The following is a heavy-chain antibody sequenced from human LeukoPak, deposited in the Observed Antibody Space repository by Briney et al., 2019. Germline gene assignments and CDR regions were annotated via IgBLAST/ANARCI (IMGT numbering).Heavy chain of an antibody. V-gene: IGHV3-74*03. Sequence: PGGSLRLSCAASGFTFSTYWIHWVRQAPGKGLVWVSRIYSDGSSTTYADPVKGRFTISRDNAENTVYLQMNSLRAEDTAVYYCAKDRLGHTGYYYMDVWGKGTTVTVSS. J-gene: IGHJ6*03. CDR3: AKDRLGHTGYYYMDV. CDR2: IYSDGSST. CDR1: GFTFSTYW. D-gene: IGHD3-10*01.